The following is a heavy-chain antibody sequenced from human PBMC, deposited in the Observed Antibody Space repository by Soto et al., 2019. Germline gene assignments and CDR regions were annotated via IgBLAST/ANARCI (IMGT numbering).Heavy chain of an antibody. CDR1: GFTFSNYA. J-gene: IGHJ4*02. CDR2: ISNSFSDGNT. Sequence: EVQLLESGGGLVQPGGSLRLSCAASGFTFSNYAMDWVRQAPGKGLEWVSAISNSFSDGNTHYADSVKGRLTISRDNDKNTVFLEMNSLRAEDTAVYYCAKVFSPEGGNYFDHWGQGTLVTVSS. CDR3: AKVFSPEGGNYFDH. V-gene: IGHV3-23*01.